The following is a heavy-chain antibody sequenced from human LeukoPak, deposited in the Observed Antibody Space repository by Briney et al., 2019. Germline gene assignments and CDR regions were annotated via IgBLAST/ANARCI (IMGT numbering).Heavy chain of an antibody. Sequence: GGSLRLSCAASGFTFSSYEMNWVRQAPGKGLKWVSYISSNGSTIYYADSVKGRFTISRDNAKKSLYLQMNSLRAEDTAVYYCVRDRGWLSNPGYFDYWGRGTLVTVSS. D-gene: IGHD3-22*01. J-gene: IGHJ4*02. CDR3: VRDRGWLSNPGYFDY. CDR2: ISSNGSTI. CDR1: GFTFSSYE. V-gene: IGHV3-48*03.